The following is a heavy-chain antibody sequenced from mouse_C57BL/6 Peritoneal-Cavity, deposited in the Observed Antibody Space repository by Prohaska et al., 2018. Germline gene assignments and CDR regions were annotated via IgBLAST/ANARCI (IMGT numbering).Heavy chain of an antibody. D-gene: IGHD2-5*01. Sequence: GAELVRPGASVTPSCKASGYTFTDYEMHWVKQTPVHGLEWIGAIDPETGGTAYNQKFKGKAILTADKSSSTAYMELRSLTSEDSAVYYCTRRDSNHYYAMDYWGQGTSVTVSS. CDR2: IDPETGGT. CDR3: TRRDSNHYYAMDY. V-gene: IGHV1-15*01. CDR1: GYTFTDYE. J-gene: IGHJ4*01.